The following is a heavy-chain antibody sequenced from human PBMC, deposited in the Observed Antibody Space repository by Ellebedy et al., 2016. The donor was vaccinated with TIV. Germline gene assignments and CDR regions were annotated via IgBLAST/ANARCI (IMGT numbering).Heavy chain of an antibody. D-gene: IGHD6-19*01. V-gene: IGHV6-1*01. CDR1: GDSVSSNSAA. Sequence: SQTLSLTCDISGDSVSSNSAAWNWIRQSPSRGLEWLGRTYFRSKWYNDYAVSVKSRMAINPDSSKNQVSLQLNSVTPEDTAVYYCAKSRGGIAVARHGPFDYWGQGILVTVSS. CDR3: AKSRGGIAVARHGPFDY. J-gene: IGHJ4*02. CDR2: TYFRSKWYN.